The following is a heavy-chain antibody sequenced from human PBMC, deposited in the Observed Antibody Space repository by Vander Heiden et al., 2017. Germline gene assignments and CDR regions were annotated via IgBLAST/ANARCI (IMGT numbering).Heavy chain of an antibody. CDR2: ISYDGSNK. J-gene: IGHJ4*02. CDR1: GFTFSSYA. CDR3: ARDCVD. D-gene: IGHD2-21*01. Sequence: QVQLVESGGGVVQPGRCLRLSCADSGFTFSSYAMHWVRQAPGKGLEWVAVISYDGSNKYYADSVKGRFTISRDNSKNTLYLQMNSLRAEDTAVYYCARDCVDWGQGTLVTVSS. V-gene: IGHV3-30-3*01.